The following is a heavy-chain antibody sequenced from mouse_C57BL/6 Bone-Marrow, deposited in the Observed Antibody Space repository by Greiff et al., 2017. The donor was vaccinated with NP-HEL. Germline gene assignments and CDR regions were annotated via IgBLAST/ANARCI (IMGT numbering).Heavy chain of an antibody. CDR3: ALYYYGSSPYAMDY. CDR1: GYTFTSYW. CDR2: IHPNSGST. J-gene: IGHJ4*01. V-gene: IGHV1-64*01. Sequence: QVQLKQPGAELVKPGASVKLSCKASGYTFTSYWMHWVKQRPGQGLEWIGMIHPNSGSTNYNEKFKSKATLTVDKSSSTAYMQLSSLTSEDSAVYYCALYYYGSSPYAMDYWGQGTSVTVSS. D-gene: IGHD1-1*01.